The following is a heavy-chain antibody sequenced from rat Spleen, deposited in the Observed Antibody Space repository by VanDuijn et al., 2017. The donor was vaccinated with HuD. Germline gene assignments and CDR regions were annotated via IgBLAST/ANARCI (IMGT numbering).Heavy chain of an antibody. CDR3: ARDGVIRSSGFDY. D-gene: IGHD4-5*01. Sequence: EVQLVESGGGLVQPGRSLKLSCVASGFTFNNYWMTWIRQAPGKGLEWVASITNAAGKVHYPDSVKERFTISRDNAKNTLYLQLNSLKSEDTAIYYCARDGVIRSSGFDYWGQGVMVTVSS. CDR2: ITNAAGKV. V-gene: IGHV5-31*01. J-gene: IGHJ2*01. CDR1: GFTFNNYW.